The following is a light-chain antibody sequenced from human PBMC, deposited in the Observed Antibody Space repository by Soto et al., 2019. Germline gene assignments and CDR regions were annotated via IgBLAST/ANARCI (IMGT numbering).Light chain of an antibody. J-gene: IGLJ1*01. CDR2: SNN. CDR3: AAWDDSLSGFV. CDR1: SSNIGSNT. V-gene: IGLV1-44*01. Sequence: QSVLTQPPSASGTPGQRVTISCSGSSSNIGSNTVNWYQQLPGTAPKVLIYSNNQRPSGVPDRFSGSKSGTAASLAISGLQSEDEADYYCAAWDDSLSGFVFGAGTKVTV.